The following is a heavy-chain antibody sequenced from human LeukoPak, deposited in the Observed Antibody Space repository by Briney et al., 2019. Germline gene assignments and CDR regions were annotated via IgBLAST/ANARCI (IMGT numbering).Heavy chain of an antibody. V-gene: IGHV4-38-2*02. CDR2: IYHSGST. CDR3: AKSGGYGLIDY. D-gene: IGHD1-26*01. Sequence: SETLSLTCTVSGYSISSGYYWGWIRQPPGKGLEWIASIYHSGSTYYNPSLKSRVTISIDTSKNQFSLRLSSVTAADTAMYYCAKSGGYGLIDYWGQGTLVTVSS. J-gene: IGHJ4*02. CDR1: GYSISSGYY.